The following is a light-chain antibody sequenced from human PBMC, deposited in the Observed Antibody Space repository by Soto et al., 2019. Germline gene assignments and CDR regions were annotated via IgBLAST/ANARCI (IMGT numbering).Light chain of an antibody. CDR2: AAS. V-gene: IGKV3-20*01. J-gene: IGKJ1*01. CDR3: QQYAISHRT. Sequence: EIVLTQSPGTLSLSPGERATLSCRASQSFSSHFLAWYQQRPGHAPRLLIYAASSRATGIPDRFSGSASGTDFTLTISRLEPEDFAMYYCQQYAISHRTFGQGTKVDIK. CDR1: QSFSSHF.